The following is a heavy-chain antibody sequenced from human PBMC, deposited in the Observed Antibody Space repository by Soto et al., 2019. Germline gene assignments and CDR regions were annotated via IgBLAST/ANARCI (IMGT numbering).Heavy chain of an antibody. V-gene: IGHV3-23*01. D-gene: IGHD3-22*01. CDR1: GFTFSSYA. J-gene: IGHJ5*02. CDR2: ISGSGVTT. Sequence: EVQLLESGGGLVQPGGSLRLSCAASGFTFSSYAMSWVRQAPGKGLEWVSGISGSGVTTYYADSVKGRFTISRDNSKSTLYVQMNSLRVEDTAVYYCAKDSMIVVAEGWFDPWGQGTLVTVSS. CDR3: AKDSMIVVAEGWFDP.